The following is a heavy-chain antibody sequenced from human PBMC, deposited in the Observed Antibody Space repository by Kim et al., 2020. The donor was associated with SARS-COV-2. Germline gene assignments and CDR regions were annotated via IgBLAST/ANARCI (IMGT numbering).Heavy chain of an antibody. V-gene: IGHV1-24*01. CDR3: TTIDYGVASYRH. CDR1: GYTLSELS. CDR2: FDPEDSET. Sequence: ASVKVSCKVSGYTLSELSIHWVRQAPGKGLEWMGGFDPEDSETKFAQHFQGRVTMTEDTSTDTAYMELSSLRSADTAVYYCTTIDYGVASYRHWGHGTLV. D-gene: IGHD3-16*02. J-gene: IGHJ4*03.